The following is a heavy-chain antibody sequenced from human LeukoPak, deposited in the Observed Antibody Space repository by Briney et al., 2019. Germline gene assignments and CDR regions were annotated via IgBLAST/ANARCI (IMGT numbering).Heavy chain of an antibody. D-gene: IGHD5-12*01. J-gene: IGHJ4*02. V-gene: IGHV3-23*01. CDR1: GFIFSGFA. Sequence: GGSLRLSCAASGFIFSGFAKSWVRQAPGPGLELVSGISDSGSSTSYADSVKGRFTISRDNSNNTLYLEMNGHRAEDTDLYYCVKVATLDDWGQGTMVTVSS. CDR2: ISDSGSST. CDR3: VKVATLDD.